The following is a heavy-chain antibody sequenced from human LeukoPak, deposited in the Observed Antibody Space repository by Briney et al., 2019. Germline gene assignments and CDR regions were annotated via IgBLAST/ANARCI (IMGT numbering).Heavy chain of an antibody. J-gene: IGHJ4*02. V-gene: IGHV1-18*01. CDR1: GGTFSSYA. Sequence: GASVKVSCKASGGTFSSYAISWVRQAPGQGLEWMGWISAYNGNTNYAQKLQGRVTMTTDTSTSTAYMELRSLRSDDTAVYYCAREGYCSGGSCYGVLNYWGQGTLVTVSS. CDR3: AREGYCSGGSCYGVLNY. CDR2: ISAYNGNT. D-gene: IGHD2-15*01.